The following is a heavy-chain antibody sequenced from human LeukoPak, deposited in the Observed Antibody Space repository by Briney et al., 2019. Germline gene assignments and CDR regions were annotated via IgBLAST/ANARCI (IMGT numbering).Heavy chain of an antibody. Sequence: KASETLSLTCTVSGGSISSSDYYWGWIRQPPGKGLEWIGSLYYSGSTYYNPSLKSRVTISVDTSKNQFSLKLSSVTAADTAVYYCARDSFTMVRGAPAWYFDLWGRGTLVTVSS. D-gene: IGHD3-10*01. J-gene: IGHJ2*01. CDR2: LYYSGST. CDR1: GGSISSSDYY. V-gene: IGHV4-39*07. CDR3: ARDSFTMVRGAPAWYFDL.